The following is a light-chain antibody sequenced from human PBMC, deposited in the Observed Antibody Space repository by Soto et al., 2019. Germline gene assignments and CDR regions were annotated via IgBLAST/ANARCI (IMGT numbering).Light chain of an antibody. Sequence: SSELTQPPSVSVAPGQTARISCGGNNIGSKSVHWYQQRPGQAPVLVVSDDSDRPSGIPERFSGSNSGITATLTISRVEAGDEADYYCQVLDTSRDPVVFGGGTKVTVL. J-gene: IGLJ2*01. CDR1: NIGSKS. CDR3: QVLDTSRDPVV. V-gene: IGLV3-21*02. CDR2: DDS.